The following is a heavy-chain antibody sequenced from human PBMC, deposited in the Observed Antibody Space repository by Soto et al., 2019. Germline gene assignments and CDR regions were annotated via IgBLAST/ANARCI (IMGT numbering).Heavy chain of an antibody. D-gene: IGHD2-15*01. V-gene: IGHV1-46*01. CDR2: ISPNGDST. Sequence: GASVKVSCKVSGYTLTYYMHWVRQAPGQGLEWMGIISPNGDSTTYAQNFQGRVTMTRDTSTSTDYMELSSLRSEDTAVYYCARDDYCTGGGCSFDPWGQGTLVTVSS. CDR1: GYTLTYY. CDR3: ARDDYCTGGGCSFDP. J-gene: IGHJ5*02.